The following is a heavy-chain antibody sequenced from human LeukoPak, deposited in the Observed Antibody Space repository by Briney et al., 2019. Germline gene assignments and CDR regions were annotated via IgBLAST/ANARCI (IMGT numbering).Heavy chain of an antibody. D-gene: IGHD3-10*02. Sequence: SETLSLTCTVSGGSISSGSYYWSWIRQPAGKGLEWIARIYTSGSSNYNPSLRSRVTISVDTSKNQFSLKLSSVTAADTAVCYCARVPMFWGQGTLVTVSS. CDR1: GGSISSGSYY. CDR2: IYTSGSS. J-gene: IGHJ4*02. V-gene: IGHV4-61*02. CDR3: ARVPMF.